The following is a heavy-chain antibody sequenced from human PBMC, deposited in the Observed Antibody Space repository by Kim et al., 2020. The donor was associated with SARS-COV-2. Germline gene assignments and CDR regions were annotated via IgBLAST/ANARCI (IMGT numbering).Heavy chain of an antibody. J-gene: IGHJ6*02. CDR2: IRSKANSYAT. CDR3: TRQLPLPLYGMDV. V-gene: IGHV3-73*01. Sequence: GGSLRLSCAASGFTFSGSAMHWVRQASGKGLEWVGRIRSKANSYATAYAASVKGRFTISRDDSKNTAYLQMNSLKTEDTAVYYCTRQLPLPLYGMDVWGQGTTVTVSS. D-gene: IGHD2-21*02. CDR1: GFTFSGSA.